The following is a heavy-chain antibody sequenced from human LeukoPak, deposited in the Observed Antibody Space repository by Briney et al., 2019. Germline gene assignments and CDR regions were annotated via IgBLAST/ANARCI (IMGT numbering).Heavy chain of an antibody. CDR2: MNPNSGNT. V-gene: IGHV1-8*01. CDR1: GYTFTSYD. J-gene: IGHJ4*02. CDR3: ARGPAYYDFWSGYSDY. Sequence: ASVTVSCTASGYTFTSYDINWVRQATGQGPEWMGWMNPNSGNTGYAQKFQGRVTMTRNTSISTAYMELSSLRSEDTAVYYCARGPAYYDFWSGYSDYWGQGTLVTVSS. D-gene: IGHD3-3*01.